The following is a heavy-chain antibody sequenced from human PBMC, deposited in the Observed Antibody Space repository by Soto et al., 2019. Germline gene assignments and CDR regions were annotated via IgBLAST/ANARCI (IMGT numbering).Heavy chain of an antibody. D-gene: IGHD1-7*01. CDR3: ARMSVEMATTYYFDF. J-gene: IGHJ4*02. Sequence: SETLSLTCAVSGSSITNNYYWAWVRQPPGKGLECIGSIHHSGSTYYNPSLETRVTMSIDTSKNQFSLELSSVTAADTAVYYCARMSVEMATTYYFDFWGQATLVTVSS. CDR1: GSSITNNYY. V-gene: IGHV4-38-2*01. CDR2: IHHSGST.